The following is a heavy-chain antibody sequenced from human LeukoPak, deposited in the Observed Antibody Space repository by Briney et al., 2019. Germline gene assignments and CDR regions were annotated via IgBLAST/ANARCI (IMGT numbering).Heavy chain of an antibody. CDR3: ARVGYSRGWSHFDL. V-gene: IGHV4-59*11. D-gene: IGHD6-19*01. CDR1: GGSISSHY. Sequence: SETLSLTCTVSGGSISSHYGSWIRQPPGKGLEWIAYIFYSGSTNYNPSLRNRVTISVDTSKNQFSLKLSSVTAADTAVYYCARVGYSRGWSHFDLWGRGTLVTVSS. CDR2: IFYSGST. J-gene: IGHJ2*01.